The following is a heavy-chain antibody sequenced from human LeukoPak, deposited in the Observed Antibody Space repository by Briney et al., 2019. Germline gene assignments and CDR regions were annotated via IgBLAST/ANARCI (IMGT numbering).Heavy chain of an antibody. CDR2: ISVYKSNT. Sequence: ASLKVSCKASGYTFINYGISWVRQAPGQGLEWMGWISVYKSNTIYAQKVQGRLTMTVDTTTSTAYMELRRLRSDDTAVYYCARDLSGGVAGYFDYWGQGTLVTVSS. J-gene: IGHJ4*02. D-gene: IGHD6-19*01. V-gene: IGHV1-18*01. CDR3: ARDLSGGVAGYFDY. CDR1: GYTFINYG.